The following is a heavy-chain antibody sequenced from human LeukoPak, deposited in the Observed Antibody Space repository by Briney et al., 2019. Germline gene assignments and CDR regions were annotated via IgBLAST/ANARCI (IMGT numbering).Heavy chain of an antibody. J-gene: IGHJ4*02. CDR3: ARVSFRYYFDY. Sequence: GGSLRLSCAASGFTVSSNYMSCVRQAPGKGLEWVSVIYSGGSTYYADSVKGRFTISRDNSKNTLYLQMNSLRVEDTAVYYCARVSFRYYFDYWGQGTLVTVSS. CDR2: IYSGGST. V-gene: IGHV3-53*01. D-gene: IGHD2-21*01. CDR1: GFTVSSNY.